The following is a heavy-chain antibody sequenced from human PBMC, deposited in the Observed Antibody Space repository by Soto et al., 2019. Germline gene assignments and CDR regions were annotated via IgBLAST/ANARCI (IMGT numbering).Heavy chain of an antibody. CDR2: IYYSGST. V-gene: IGHV4-59*08. CDR1: GGSISSYY. J-gene: IGHJ2*01. CDR3: ARFISYFDL. D-gene: IGHD3-16*02. Sequence: QLQLQESGPGLVKPSATMSLTCTVYGGSISSYYWSWIAKPPGKGLELIGYIYYSGSTNYNPSLVSRVAIAVVTSKNNFPLKLSSVTAADSAVYYCARFISYFDLWGRGTLVTVSA.